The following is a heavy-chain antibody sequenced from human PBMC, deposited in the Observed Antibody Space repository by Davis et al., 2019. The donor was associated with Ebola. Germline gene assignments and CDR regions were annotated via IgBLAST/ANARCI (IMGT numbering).Heavy chain of an antibody. CDR2: INPNSGGT. D-gene: IGHD2-2*01. Sequence: AASVKVSCKASGYTFTGYYMHWVRQAPGQGLEWMGRINPNSGGTNYAQKFQGRVTMTRDTSISPAYMELSRLRSDDTAVYYCARMLGEEIGCSSTSCYLYYYYGMDVWGKGTTVTVSS. V-gene: IGHV1-2*06. CDR3: ARMLGEEIGCSSTSCYLYYYYGMDV. CDR1: GYTFTGYY. J-gene: IGHJ6*04.